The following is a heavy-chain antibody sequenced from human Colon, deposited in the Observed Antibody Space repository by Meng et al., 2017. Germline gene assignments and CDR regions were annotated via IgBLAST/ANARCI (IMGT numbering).Heavy chain of an antibody. CDR1: GGSMSGYY. J-gene: IGHJ4*02. Sequence: QVQLPESGPGLVKPSATLSLTCTVSGGSMSGYYWNWIRQPAGKGLEWIGHIYSSGRTNYNPSLKSRVTISVDSSKNQFSLKLSSVTPADTAVYFCARDNLLTSGSRFCFDYWGQGALVTVSS. CDR2: IYSSGRT. V-gene: IGHV4-4*07. CDR3: ARDNLLTSGSRFCFDY. D-gene: IGHD6-19*01.